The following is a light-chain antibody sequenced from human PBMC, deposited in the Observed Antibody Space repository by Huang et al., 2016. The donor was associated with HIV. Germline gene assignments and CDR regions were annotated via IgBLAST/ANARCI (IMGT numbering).Light chain of an antibody. J-gene: IGKJ1*01. CDR2: GAS. CDR3: QQYNSWPPWT. CDR1: QSIVN. Sequence: EIVVTQSPVTLSASPGETVTPSCRASQSIVNLAWYQQKPGQAPRLLIYGASTRVIGIPDRFSGSGSGTEFTLTISSLQSEDFAVYFCQQYNSWPPWTFGQGTKVDIK. V-gene: IGKV3-15*01.